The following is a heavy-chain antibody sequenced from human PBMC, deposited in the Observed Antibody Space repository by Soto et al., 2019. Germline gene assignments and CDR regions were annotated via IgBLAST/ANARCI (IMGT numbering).Heavy chain of an antibody. CDR2: ISAYNGNT. J-gene: IGHJ6*02. V-gene: IGHV1-18*01. CDR3: ARDGYYYESSGYYVLDYYYGMDV. CDR1: GYTFTSYG. D-gene: IGHD3-22*01. Sequence: ASVKVSCKASGYTFTSYGISWVRQAPGQGLEWMGWISAYNGNTNYAQKLQGRVTMTTDTSTSTAYMELRSLRSDDTAVYYCARDGYYYESSGYYVLDYYYGMDVWGQGTTVTVSS.